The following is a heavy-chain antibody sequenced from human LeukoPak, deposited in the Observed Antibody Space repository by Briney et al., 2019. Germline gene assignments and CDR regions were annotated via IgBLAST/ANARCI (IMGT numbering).Heavy chain of an antibody. V-gene: IGHV3-30*18. CDR2: ISYDGIDI. CDR3: AKHLFHYRKYNSDYGVLDT. J-gene: IGHJ5*02. Sequence: GGSLRLSCRASGFTFSNYAINWVRQAPGKGPEWVAAISYDGIDIAYADSVRGRFTISRDNSKSTLYLQMSSLRAEDSALYYCAKHLFHYRKYNSDYGVLDTWGQGTLVTVSS. CDR1: GFTFSNYA. D-gene: IGHD4-11*01.